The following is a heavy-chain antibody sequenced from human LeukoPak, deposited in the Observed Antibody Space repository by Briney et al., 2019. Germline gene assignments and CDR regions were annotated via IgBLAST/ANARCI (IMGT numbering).Heavy chain of an antibody. D-gene: IGHD4-23*01. V-gene: IGHV3-48*04. CDR1: GFTFSTSS. Sequence: GGSLRLSCAASGFTFSTSSFNWVRQAPGKGLEWISYISTSSTINYADSVRGRFTISRDNAKSSLSLQMNSLRAEDTAVYYCARDLDYGGRGLDSWGQGTLVIVSS. CDR3: ARDLDYGGRGLDS. J-gene: IGHJ4*02. CDR2: ISTSSTI.